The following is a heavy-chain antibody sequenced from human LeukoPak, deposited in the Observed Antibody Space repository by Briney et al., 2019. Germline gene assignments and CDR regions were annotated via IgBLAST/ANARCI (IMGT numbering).Heavy chain of an antibody. Sequence: SETLSLTYGLSGGSIQRYYWSWLRQPPGKGLEWIGYIYYNGETNYSPSLKSRVTMSVDTSQNQFSLKLSSVTAADTAVYYCERYANNKYFIYWGQGTLVTVSS. J-gene: IGHJ4*02. CDR2: IYYNGET. D-gene: IGHD1/OR15-1a*01. CDR1: GGSIQRYY. V-gene: IGHV4-59*01. CDR3: ERYANNKYFIY.